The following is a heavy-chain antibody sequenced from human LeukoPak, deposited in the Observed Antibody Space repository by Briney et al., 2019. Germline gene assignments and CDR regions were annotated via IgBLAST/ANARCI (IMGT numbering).Heavy chain of an antibody. V-gene: IGHV3-30-3*01. J-gene: IGHJ4*02. CDR3: ATLDYGDYSY. CDR2: ISYDGSNK. CDR1: GFTFSSYA. Sequence: GGSLRLSCAASGFTFSSYAMHWVRQAPGKGLEWVAVISYDGSNKYYADSVKGRFTISRDNSKNTLYLQMNSLRAEDAAVYYCATLDYGDYSYWGQGTLVTVSS. D-gene: IGHD4-17*01.